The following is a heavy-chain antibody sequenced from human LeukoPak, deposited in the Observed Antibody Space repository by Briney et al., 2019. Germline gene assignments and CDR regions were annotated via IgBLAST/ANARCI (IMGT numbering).Heavy chain of an antibody. CDR2: INPNSGGT. CDR3: ARSFPVFLTTSTHFAY. J-gene: IGHJ4*02. Sequence: ASVKVSCNCSVYSFTDYYMHWGRQAPGPGLELMGWINPNSGGTSYAQKFQGRGAMTRDTSIHPAYVERSSLTYADTAVYSCARSFPVFLTTSTHFAYWGQGTPITVSS. V-gene: IGHV1-2*02. CDR1: VYSFTDYY. D-gene: IGHD3-22*01.